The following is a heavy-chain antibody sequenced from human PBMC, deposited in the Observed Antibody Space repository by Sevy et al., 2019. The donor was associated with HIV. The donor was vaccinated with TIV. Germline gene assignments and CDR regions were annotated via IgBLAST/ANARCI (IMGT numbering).Heavy chain of an antibody. J-gene: IGHJ3*02. V-gene: IGHV4-38-2*01. Sequence: SETLSLTCDVSGYSISSGYYGGWIRQPPGKGLEWIVSIYHSGSTYYNPSLKRRVTISVDTSKNQFSLKLRSVTAADTAVYYCARTLRGDFDSSASAFDIWGQGTMVTVSS. CDR3: ARTLRGDFDSSASAFDI. D-gene: IGHD3-22*01. CDR1: GYSISSGYY. CDR2: IYHSGST.